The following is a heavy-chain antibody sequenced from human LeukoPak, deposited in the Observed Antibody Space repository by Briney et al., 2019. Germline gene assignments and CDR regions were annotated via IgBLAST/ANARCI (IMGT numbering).Heavy chain of an antibody. CDR3: AKDSNIVGATSFDY. CDR1: GFSFSTYG. Sequence: PGGSLRLSCAASGFSFSTYGMHWVRQAPGKGLEWVAALSYDESDEYYADSVRGRFTISRDSSKNTLYLQMHSLRAEDTAVYNCAKDSNIVGATSFDYWGQGTLVTVSS. J-gene: IGHJ4*02. CDR2: LSYDESDE. D-gene: IGHD1-26*01. V-gene: IGHV3-30*18.